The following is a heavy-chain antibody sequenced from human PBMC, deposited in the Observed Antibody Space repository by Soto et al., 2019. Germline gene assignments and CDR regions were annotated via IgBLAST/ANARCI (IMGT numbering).Heavy chain of an antibody. V-gene: IGHV3-30*03. Sequence: QVQLVESGGGVVQPGRSLRLSCAASGFTFTSYGMHWVRQAPGKGLEWVAVISYDGFNRYYGDSVKGRFTISRDDSKNTLYLQLNSLRPEDTAVYYCAMYARIAVAKGALCNWFDPWGQGTLVTVSS. D-gene: IGHD2-8*01. CDR2: ISYDGFNR. J-gene: IGHJ5*02. CDR3: AMYARIAVAKGALCNWFDP. CDR1: GFTFTSYG.